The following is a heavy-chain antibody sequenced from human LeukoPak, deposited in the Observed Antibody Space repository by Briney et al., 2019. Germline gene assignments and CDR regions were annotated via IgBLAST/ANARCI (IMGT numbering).Heavy chain of an antibody. J-gene: IGHJ4*02. V-gene: IGHV3-23*01. CDR3: AKAIRGSGSYFDY. Sequence: PGGSLRLSCAASGFTFSSYSMNWVRQAPGKGLEWVSAISGSGGSTYYADSVKGRFTISRDNSKNTLYLQMNSLRAEDTAVYYCAKAIRGSGSYFDYWGQGTLVTVSS. D-gene: IGHD3-10*01. CDR2: ISGSGGST. CDR1: GFTFSSYS.